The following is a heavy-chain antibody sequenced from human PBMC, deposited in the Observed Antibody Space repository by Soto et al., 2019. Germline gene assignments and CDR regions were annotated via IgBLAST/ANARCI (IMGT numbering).Heavy chain of an antibody. Sequence: PGGSLRLSCAASGFTFSNAWMSWVRQAPGKGLEWVGRIKSKTDGGTTDYAAPVKGRFTISRDDSKNTLYLQMNSLKTEDTAVYYCTTAITRDFWSGYYTGTVDYWGQGTLVTVSS. J-gene: IGHJ4*02. D-gene: IGHD3-3*01. CDR1: GFTFSNAW. CDR3: TTAITRDFWSGYYTGTVDY. V-gene: IGHV3-15*01. CDR2: IKSKTDGGTT.